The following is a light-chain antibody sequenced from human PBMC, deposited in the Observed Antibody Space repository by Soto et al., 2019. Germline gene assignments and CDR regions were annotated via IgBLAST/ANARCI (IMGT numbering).Light chain of an antibody. Sequence: EILMTQSPDTLSVSPGESATLSCRSSQRVYSNLAWYQQRPGQAPRLLIYGASTRATGVPARFSGRGSGTEFTLTISSLQSEDFAVYYCQQHNNWPPGFTFGPGTKVDNK. CDR1: QRVYSN. J-gene: IGKJ3*01. CDR3: QQHNNWPPGFT. V-gene: IGKV3-15*01. CDR2: GAS.